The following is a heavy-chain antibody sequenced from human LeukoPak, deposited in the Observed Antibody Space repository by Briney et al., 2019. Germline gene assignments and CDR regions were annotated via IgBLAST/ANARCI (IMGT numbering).Heavy chain of an antibody. J-gene: IGHJ3*01. V-gene: IGHV3-53*01. Sequence: GGSLRLSCAASGFNVSTNYMSWVRQAPGKGLEWVSVIYSGGSIYYADSVKGRFTISRHNSENSLYLQMSSLRADDTAVYYCARFRGSWFFDVWGQGTMVTVSS. CDR1: GFNVSTNY. CDR3: ARFRGSWFFDV. CDR2: IYSGGSI. D-gene: IGHD6-13*01.